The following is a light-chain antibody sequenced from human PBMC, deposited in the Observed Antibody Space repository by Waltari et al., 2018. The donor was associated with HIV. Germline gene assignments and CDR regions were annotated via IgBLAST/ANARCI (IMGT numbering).Light chain of an antibody. CDR1: SNDVGAYNY. CDR2: DLN. Sequence: QPPLTQSRSVSGSPGQSITISCTGTSNDVGAYNYVSWYQQHPGRAPKLLIFDLNRRPSGVPDRFSGSKSGNTASLTISGLQAEHEADYYCCSSAGRYTFVFGTGTKVTVL. J-gene: IGLJ1*01. V-gene: IGLV2-11*01. CDR3: CSSAGRYTFV.